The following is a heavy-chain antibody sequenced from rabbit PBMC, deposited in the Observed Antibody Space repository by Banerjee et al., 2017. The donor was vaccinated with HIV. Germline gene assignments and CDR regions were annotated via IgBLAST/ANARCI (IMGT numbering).Heavy chain of an antibody. CDR2: IYGGSSGAT. J-gene: IGHJ4*01. CDR3: ARDLAGVIGWNFNL. D-gene: IGHD4-1*01. Sequence: QEQLEESGGGLVKPEGSLTLTCKASGFSFSSSYYMCWVRQAPGKGLEWIACIYGGSSGATDYARRAKGRFTISKTSSTTVTLQMTSLTAADTATYFCARDLAGVIGWNFNLWGPGTLVTVS. CDR1: GFSFSSSYY. V-gene: IGHV1S45*01.